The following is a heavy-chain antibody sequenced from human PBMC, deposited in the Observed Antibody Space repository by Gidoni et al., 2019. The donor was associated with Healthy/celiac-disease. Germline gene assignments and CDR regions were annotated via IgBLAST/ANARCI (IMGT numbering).Heavy chain of an antibody. V-gene: IGHV4-39*01. CDR3: ARRGTAMPEFSY. CDR2: IYYSGST. D-gene: IGHD5-18*01. Sequence: QLQLQESGPGLVKPSETLSLTCTVSRVSISSSSYYWGWSRQPPGKGLEWIGSIYYSGSTYYNPSLKSRVTISVDTSKNQFSLKLSAVTAADTAVYYFARRGTAMPEFSYWGQGTLVTVSS. CDR1: RVSISSSSYY. J-gene: IGHJ4*02.